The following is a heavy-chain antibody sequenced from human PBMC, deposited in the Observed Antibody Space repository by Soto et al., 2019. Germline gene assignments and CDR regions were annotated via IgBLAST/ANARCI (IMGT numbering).Heavy chain of an antibody. CDR3: AAAVGYSSSWYYYGMDV. Sequence: SVKVSCKASGFTFTSSAVQWVRQARGQRLGWIGWIVVGSGNTNYAQKFQERVTITRDMSTSTAYMELSSLRSEDTAVYYCAAAVGYSSSWYYYGMDVWGQGTTVTVSS. V-gene: IGHV1-58*01. CDR1: GFTFTSSA. CDR2: IVVGSGNT. D-gene: IGHD6-13*01. J-gene: IGHJ6*02.